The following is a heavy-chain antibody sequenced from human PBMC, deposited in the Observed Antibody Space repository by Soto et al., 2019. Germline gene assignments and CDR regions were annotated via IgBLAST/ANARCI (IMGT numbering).Heavy chain of an antibody. CDR3: ARVAMVRGVFDY. CDR2: IWYDGSNK. D-gene: IGHD3-10*01. CDR1: GFTFSSYG. Sequence: QVQLVESGAGVVQPGRSLRLSCAASGFTFSSYGMHWVRQAPGKGLGWVAVIWYDGSNKYYADSVKGRFTISRDNSKNTLYLQMSSLRAEDTAVYYGARVAMVRGVFDYWGQGTLVTVSS. J-gene: IGHJ4*02. V-gene: IGHV3-33*03.